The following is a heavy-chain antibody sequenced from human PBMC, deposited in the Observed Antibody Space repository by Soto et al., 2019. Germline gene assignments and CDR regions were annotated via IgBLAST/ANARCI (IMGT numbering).Heavy chain of an antibody. J-gene: IGHJ4*02. CDR3: ARARGPYDYGDPYYFDY. CDR1: GGSLSSGDYY. CDR2: IYYSGST. V-gene: IGHV4-30-4*02. D-gene: IGHD4-17*01. Sequence: ASDTLSLTCTVSGGSLSSGDYYWSWLRQPPGKGLEWIGYIYYSGSTYYNPSLKSRVTISVDTSKNQFSLKLSSVTAADTAVYYCARARGPYDYGDPYYFDYWGQGTLVNVSS.